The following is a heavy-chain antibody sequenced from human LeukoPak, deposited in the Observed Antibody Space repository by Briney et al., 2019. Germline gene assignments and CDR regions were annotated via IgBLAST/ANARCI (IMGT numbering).Heavy chain of an antibody. CDR1: GFTFSSYS. Sequence: GGSLRLSCAASGFTFSSYSMNWVHQAPGKGLKWVSSISSSSSYIYYADSVKGRFTISRDNAKNSLYLQMNSLRAEDTAVYYCARSYDIFGGELFDYWGQGTLVTVSS. D-gene: IGHD3-9*01. J-gene: IGHJ4*02. V-gene: IGHV3-21*04. CDR3: ARSYDIFGGELFDY. CDR2: ISSSSSYI.